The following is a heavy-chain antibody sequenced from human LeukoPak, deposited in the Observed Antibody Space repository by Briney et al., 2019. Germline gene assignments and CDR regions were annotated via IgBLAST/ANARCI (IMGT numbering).Heavy chain of an antibody. Sequence: GASVKVSCKASGYTFTSYGISWVRQAPGQGLEWMGWISAYNGNTNYAQKLQGRVTMTTDTSPSTAYMELRSLRSDDTAVYYCARDLDDYGGKGLFDYWGQGTLVTVSS. CDR2: ISAYNGNT. CDR1: GYTFTSYG. J-gene: IGHJ4*02. D-gene: IGHD4-23*01. V-gene: IGHV1-18*01. CDR3: ARDLDDYGGKGLFDY.